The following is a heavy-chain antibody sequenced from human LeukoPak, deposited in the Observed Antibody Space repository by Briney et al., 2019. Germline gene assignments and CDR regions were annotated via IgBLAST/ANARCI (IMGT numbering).Heavy chain of an antibody. V-gene: IGHV1-46*01. CDR3: ARSAYLYYYDSSGSPRSLYLDY. J-gene: IGHJ4*02. Sequence: ASMKVSCKASGYTFTSYYMHWVRQAPGQGLEWMGIINPSGGSTSYAQKFQGRVTMTRDTSTSTVYMELSSLRSEDTAVYYCARSAYLYYYDSSGSPRSLYLDYWGQGTLVTVSS. D-gene: IGHD3-22*01. CDR2: INPSGGST. CDR1: GYTFTSYY.